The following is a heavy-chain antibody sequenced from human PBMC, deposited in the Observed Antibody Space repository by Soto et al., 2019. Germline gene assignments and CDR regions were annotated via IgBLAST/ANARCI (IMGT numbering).Heavy chain of an antibody. J-gene: IGHJ6*02. CDR2: IIPIFGTA. CDR3: ASGYCGSTSCEGWDYYYYYGMDV. D-gene: IGHD2-2*01. Sequence: SVKVSCKASGGTFSSYAISWVRQAPGQGLEWMGGIIPIFGTANYAQKFQGRVTITADESTSTAYMELSSLRSEDTAVYYCASGYCGSTSCEGWDYYYYYGMDVWGQGTTVTVSS. V-gene: IGHV1-69*13. CDR1: GGTFSSYA.